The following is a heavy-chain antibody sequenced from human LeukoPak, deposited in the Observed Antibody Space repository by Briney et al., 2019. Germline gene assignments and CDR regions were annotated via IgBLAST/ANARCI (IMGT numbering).Heavy chain of an antibody. J-gene: IGHJ4*02. V-gene: IGHV1-2*02. CDR3: ARMSRVVEWELRPFDY. CDR1: GYTFSDYY. D-gene: IGHD1-26*01. Sequence: ASVKVSCKASGYTFSDYYMHWVRQAPGQGLEWMGWINPNSGGTDYAQNFQGSVTMTRDTPISTAYMELSRLRSDDTAVYYCARMSRVVEWELRPFDYWDQGTLVTVSS. CDR2: INPNSGGT.